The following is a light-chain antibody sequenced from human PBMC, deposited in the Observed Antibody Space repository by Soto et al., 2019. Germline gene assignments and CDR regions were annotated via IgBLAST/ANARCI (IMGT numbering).Light chain of an antibody. CDR1: QSVNSN. CDR2: GAS. J-gene: IGKJ1*01. Sequence: EIILPQSPATLSVSPGERATLSCRASQSVNSNLAWYQQKPGQAPRLLIYGASTRATGIPARFSGSGSGTEFTLTISSLQSEDFVIYYCQQYNNWPPGTFGQGTKVEIK. V-gene: IGKV3-15*01. CDR3: QQYNNWPPGT.